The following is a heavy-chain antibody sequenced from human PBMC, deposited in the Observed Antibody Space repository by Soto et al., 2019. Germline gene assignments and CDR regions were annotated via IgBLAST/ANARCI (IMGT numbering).Heavy chain of an antibody. CDR2: ITGSSSTI. J-gene: IGHJ5*02. V-gene: IGHV3-48*02. Sequence: PGGSLRLSCAASGFTFSSYSMNWVRQAPGKGLEWVSYITGSSSTIFYADSVKGRFTISRDNAKNSLYLQMNSLRDEDTAVYYCARDKGKEGSFDHWGQGILVTVSS. CDR3: ARDKGKEGSFDH. CDR1: GFTFSSYS.